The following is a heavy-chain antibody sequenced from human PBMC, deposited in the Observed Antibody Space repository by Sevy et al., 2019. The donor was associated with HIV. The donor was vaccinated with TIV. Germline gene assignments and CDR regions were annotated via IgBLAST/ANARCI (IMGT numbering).Heavy chain of an antibody. CDR1: GGSISSYY. D-gene: IGHD3-22*01. CDR2: IYYSGST. Sequence: SETLSLTCTVSGGSISSYYWSWLRQPPGKGLEWIGYIYYSGSTNYNPSLKSRVTISVDTSKNQFSLKLSSVTAADTAVYYCARGYYDSSGYYPHYYYYYMDVWGKRTTVTVSS. J-gene: IGHJ6*03. V-gene: IGHV4-59*01. CDR3: ARGYYDSSGYYPHYYYYYMDV.